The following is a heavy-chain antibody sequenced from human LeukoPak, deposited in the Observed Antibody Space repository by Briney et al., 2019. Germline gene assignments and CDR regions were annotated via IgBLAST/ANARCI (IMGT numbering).Heavy chain of an antibody. CDR3: AKEMYSSSSWDWFDP. V-gene: IGHV3-30*18. J-gene: IGHJ5*02. CDR1: GFTFSSYG. CDR2: ISYDGSNK. Sequence: EGSLRLSCAASGFTFSSYGMHWVRQAPGKGLEWVAVISYDGSNKYYADSVKGRFTISRDNSKNTLYLQMNSLRAEDTAVYYCAKEMYSSSSWDWFDPWGQGTLVTVSS. D-gene: IGHD6-6*01.